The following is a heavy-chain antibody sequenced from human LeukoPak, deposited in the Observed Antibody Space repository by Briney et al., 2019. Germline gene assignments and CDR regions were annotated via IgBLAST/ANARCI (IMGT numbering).Heavy chain of an antibody. J-gene: IGHJ4*02. Sequence: SETLSLTCTVSGGSISSSSYYWGWIRQPPGKGLGWIGSIYYSGSTYYNPSLKSRVTISVDTSKNQFSLKLSSVTGADTAVYYCAREGELMVRGVTSYYFDYWGQGTLVTVSS. CDR3: AREGELMVRGVTSYYFDY. CDR1: GGSISSSSYY. D-gene: IGHD3-10*01. CDR2: IYYSGST. V-gene: IGHV4-39*07.